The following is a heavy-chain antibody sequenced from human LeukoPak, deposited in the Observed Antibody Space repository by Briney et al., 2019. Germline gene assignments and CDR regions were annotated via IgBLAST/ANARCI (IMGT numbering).Heavy chain of an antibody. CDR3: AKDGELQSSSWHY. Sequence: PGGSLRLSCTASGFTFSSYGISWVRQAPGKGLEWVSGISGSGGSTFYADAVKGRFTISRDNSKNTLYMQMNSLRAEDTAVYYCAKDGELQSSSWHYWGQGTLVTVSS. CDR2: ISGSGGST. V-gene: IGHV3-23*01. CDR1: GFTFSSYG. J-gene: IGHJ4*02. D-gene: IGHD6-13*01.